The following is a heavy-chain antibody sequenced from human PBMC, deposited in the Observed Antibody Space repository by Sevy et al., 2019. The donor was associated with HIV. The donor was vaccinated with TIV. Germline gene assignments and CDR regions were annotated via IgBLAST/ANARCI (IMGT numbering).Heavy chain of an antibody. V-gene: IGHV3-48*02. Sequence: GGSLRLSCAASGFTFSSYSMNWVRQAPGKGLEWVSYISSSSSTIYYADSVKGRFTISRDNAKNSLYLQMNSLRDEDTAVYYCARGAYSSGSYYFDYWGQGTLVTVSS. D-gene: IGHD6-19*01. J-gene: IGHJ4*02. CDR2: ISSSSSTI. CDR1: GFTFSSYS. CDR3: ARGAYSSGSYYFDY.